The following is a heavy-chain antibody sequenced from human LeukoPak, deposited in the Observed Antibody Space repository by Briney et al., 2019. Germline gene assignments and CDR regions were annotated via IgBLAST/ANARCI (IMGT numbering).Heavy chain of an antibody. CDR2: INWNGVIT. J-gene: IGHJ3*02. CDR1: VFTFDDYG. Sequence: GGSLRLSCAPSVFTFDDYGMSSVHQAPGKGLEWFTGINWNGVITAYADSVKGRFNISRDNAKNSLYLQMNSLRAEDTALYYCARGIPPGAFDIWGQGTMVTVS. CDR3: ARGIPPGAFDI. V-gene: IGHV3-20*04.